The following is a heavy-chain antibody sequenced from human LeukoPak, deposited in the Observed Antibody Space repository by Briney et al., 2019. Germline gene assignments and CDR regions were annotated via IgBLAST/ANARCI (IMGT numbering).Heavy chain of an antibody. Sequence: GASVEVSCKASGGTFSSYAFSWVRQAPGQGLEWMGGIIPIFATADYAQKFQGRVTITADTSTSTAYMELSSLRSEDTAVYYCAKVEGLERRYVVGYYYMDVWGKGTTVTVSS. J-gene: IGHJ6*03. D-gene: IGHD1-1*01. CDR2: IIPIFATA. V-gene: IGHV1-69*06. CDR3: AKVEGLERRYVVGYYYMDV. CDR1: GGTFSSYA.